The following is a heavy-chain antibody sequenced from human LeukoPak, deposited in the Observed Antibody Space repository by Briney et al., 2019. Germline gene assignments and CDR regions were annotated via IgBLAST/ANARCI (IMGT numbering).Heavy chain of an antibody. CDR3: ARPREGRYSYGPHDAFDI. Sequence: GGSLRLSCAASGFTFSSYAMHWVRQAPGKGLEWVAVISYDGSNKYYADSVKGRFTISRDNSKNTLYLQMNSLRAEDTAVYYCARPREGRYSYGPHDAFDIWGQGTMVTVSS. CDR2: ISYDGSNK. J-gene: IGHJ3*02. D-gene: IGHD5-18*01. CDR1: GFTFSSYA. V-gene: IGHV3-30-3*01.